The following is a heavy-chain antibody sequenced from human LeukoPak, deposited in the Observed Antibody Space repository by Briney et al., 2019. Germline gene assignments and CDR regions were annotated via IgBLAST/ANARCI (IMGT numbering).Heavy chain of an antibody. D-gene: IGHD6-6*01. V-gene: IGHV4-61*02. CDR2: IYTSGST. CDR3: ARRSGSSSWDYYFYYYMDV. CDR1: GGSLSSGSYY. J-gene: IGHJ6*03. Sequence: SETLSLTCTVSGGSLSSGSYYWSWIRQPAGKGLEWIGRIYTSGSTNYNPSLKSRVTISVDTSKYQFSLKLSSLTAADTAVYYCARRSGSSSWDYYFYYYMDVWGKGTPVTVSS.